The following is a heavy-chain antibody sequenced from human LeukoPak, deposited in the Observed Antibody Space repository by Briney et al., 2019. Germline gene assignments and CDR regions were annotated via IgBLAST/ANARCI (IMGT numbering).Heavy chain of an antibody. Sequence: AGGSLRLSCAASGFTFSSYGMHWVRQAPGKGLEWVAVIWYDGSNKYYADSVKGRFTISRDNSKNTLYLQMNSLRAEDTAVYYCARDQWLGTSGIDYWGQGTLVTVSS. D-gene: IGHD6-19*01. CDR3: ARDQWLGTSGIDY. J-gene: IGHJ4*02. CDR2: IWYDGSNK. V-gene: IGHV3-33*01. CDR1: GFTFSSYG.